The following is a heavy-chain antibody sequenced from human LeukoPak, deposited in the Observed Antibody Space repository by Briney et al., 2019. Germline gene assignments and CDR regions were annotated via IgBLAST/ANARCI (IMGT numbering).Heavy chain of an antibody. CDR3: ARRLDTIYDY. CDR2: INPNSGGT. Sequence: ASVKVSCKASGYTFTGYYMHWVRQAPGQGLEWMGWINPNSGGTNYAQKFQGRVTMTRDTSISTAYMELSRLRSDDTAVFFSARRLDTIYDYWGQGTLVTVSS. V-gene: IGHV1-2*02. D-gene: IGHD3-9*01. CDR1: GYTFTGYY. J-gene: IGHJ4*02.